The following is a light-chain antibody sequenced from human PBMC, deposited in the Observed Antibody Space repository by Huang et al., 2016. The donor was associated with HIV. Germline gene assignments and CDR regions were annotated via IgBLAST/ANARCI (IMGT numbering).Light chain of an antibody. V-gene: IGKV3-20*01. CDR3: HQYGSPPFT. J-gene: IGKJ3*01. CDR1: QSISSSS. CDR2: GAS. Sequence: EIVLTQSPGTLSLSPGEKATLSCRASQSISSSSLAWYLQKPGQAPTLLIHGASTRATDIPDRFSGSGSVTDFTLTISRLKPEDFAVYYCHQYGSPPFTFGPGTKVDIK.